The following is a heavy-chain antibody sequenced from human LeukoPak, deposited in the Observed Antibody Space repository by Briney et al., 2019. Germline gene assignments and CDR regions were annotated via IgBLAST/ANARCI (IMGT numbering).Heavy chain of an antibody. D-gene: IGHD5-12*01. V-gene: IGHV4-4*07. CDR2: ISTSGDI. CDR3: ARDDGYDSRFEY. Sequence: PSEILSLTCTVSAGSISSYYWSWIRRPAGKALQWIGRISTSGDINYNPSLKSRVTMSLDTSKNQFSLKLRSVTAADTAVYHCARDDGYDSRFEYWGQGTLVTVSS. CDR1: AGSISSYY. J-gene: IGHJ4*02.